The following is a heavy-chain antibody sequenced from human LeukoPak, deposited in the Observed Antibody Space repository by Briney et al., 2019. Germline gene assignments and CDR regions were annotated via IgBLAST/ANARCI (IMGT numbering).Heavy chain of an antibody. D-gene: IGHD2-21*01. V-gene: IGHV4-61*02. CDR2: IYTSGST. J-gene: IGHJ6*03. Sequence: SETLSLTCTVSGGSISSGSYYWSWIRQPAGKGLEWIGRIYTSGSTNYNPSLKSRVTISVDTSKNQFSLKLSSVTTADTAVYYCARGLHSGGYYYYYMDVWGKGTTVTVSS. CDR1: GGSISSGSYY. CDR3: ARGLHSGGYYYYYMDV.